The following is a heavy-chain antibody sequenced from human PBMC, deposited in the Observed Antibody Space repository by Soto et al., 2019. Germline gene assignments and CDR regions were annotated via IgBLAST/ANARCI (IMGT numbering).Heavy chain of an antibody. V-gene: IGHV3-48*03. J-gene: IGHJ6*02. D-gene: IGHD2-8*01. Sequence: PGGCLRLSFVYAEFTFSSDHMDCVRQAPGKGLEWVSYISSASSAIYYADSVKGRFTISRDNAKNSLFLQMNSLRAEDTAVYYCARDLMGYAMDVWGQGTTVTDSS. CDR2: ISSASSAI. CDR1: EFTFSSDH. CDR3: ARDLMGYAMDV.